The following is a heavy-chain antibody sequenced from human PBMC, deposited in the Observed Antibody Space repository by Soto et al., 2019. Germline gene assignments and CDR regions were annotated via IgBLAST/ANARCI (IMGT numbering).Heavy chain of an antibody. Sequence: GGSLRLSCAASGFIFNNHLMHWVRQAPGKGLEWVAVVSYDGGNKYYADSVKGRFTISRDNSKNTLYLQMNSLRAEDTAVYYCARGPYDYVWGSDPPHFDYWGQGTLVTVSS. CDR1: GFIFNNHL. V-gene: IGHV3-30-3*01. CDR2: VSYDGGNK. CDR3: ARGPYDYVWGSDPPHFDY. J-gene: IGHJ4*02. D-gene: IGHD3-16*02.